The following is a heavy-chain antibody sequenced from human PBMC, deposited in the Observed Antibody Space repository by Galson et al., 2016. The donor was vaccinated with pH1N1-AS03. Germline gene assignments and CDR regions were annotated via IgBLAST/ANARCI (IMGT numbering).Heavy chain of an antibody. CDR2: VIPIFETG. CDR3: ARGPDYWSDRFYYFGMDV. V-gene: IGHV1-69*13. J-gene: IGHJ6*02. CDR1: GGTFRNYA. Sequence: SVKVSCKASGGTFRNYAISWVRQAPGQGLEWMGGVIPIFETGNSAQKFQGRLTITADESTTTAYMELSSLTSDDTAVYYCARGPDYWSDRFYYFGMDVWGQGTTVTVSS. D-gene: IGHD1-1*01.